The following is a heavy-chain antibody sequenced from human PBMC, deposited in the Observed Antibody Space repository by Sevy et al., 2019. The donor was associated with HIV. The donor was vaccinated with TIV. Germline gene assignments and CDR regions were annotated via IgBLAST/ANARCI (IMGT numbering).Heavy chain of an antibody. CDR3: AKGGSGGIDHYGMDV. CDR2: IRYDGINK. D-gene: IGHD6-25*01. CDR1: GFRFNNFG. Sequence: GGSLRLSCAASGFRFNNFGMYWVRQAPGKGLEGVAFIRYDGINKYYVDSVKGRSTISRDNSKDTLYLEMKSLRLEDTAIYYCAKGGSGGIDHYGMDVSGQRTSVTVSS. V-gene: IGHV3-30*02. J-gene: IGHJ6*02.